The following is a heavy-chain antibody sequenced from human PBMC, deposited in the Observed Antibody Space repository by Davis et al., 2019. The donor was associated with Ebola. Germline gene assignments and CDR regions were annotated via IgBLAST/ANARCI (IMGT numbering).Heavy chain of an antibody. J-gene: IGHJ4*02. D-gene: IGHD4-17*01. CDR1: GFTFSGSA. CDR3: TGTTVTSDY. CDR2: IRSKANSYAT. V-gene: IGHV3-73*01. Sequence: PGGSLRLSCAASGFTFSGSAMHWVRQASGKGLEWVGRIRSKANSYATAYAASVKGRFTISRDDSKNTAYLQMNSLKTEDKAVYYCTGTTVTSDYWGQGTLVTVSS.